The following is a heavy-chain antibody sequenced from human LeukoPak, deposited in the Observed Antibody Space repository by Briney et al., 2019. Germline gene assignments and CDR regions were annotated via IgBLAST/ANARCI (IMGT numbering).Heavy chain of an antibody. CDR2: IYPGDSDT. CDR1: GYIFTNYW. V-gene: IGHV5-51*01. CDR3: ARRSGRIQADNNFDY. J-gene: IGHJ4*02. D-gene: IGHD1-26*01. Sequence: GESLKISCKGSGYIFTNYWIAWVRQMPGKGLEWMGIIYPGDSDTRYSPSFQGQVTISADKSISTAYLQWSSLEASDTAMYYCARRSGRIQADNNFDYWGQGTLVTVSS.